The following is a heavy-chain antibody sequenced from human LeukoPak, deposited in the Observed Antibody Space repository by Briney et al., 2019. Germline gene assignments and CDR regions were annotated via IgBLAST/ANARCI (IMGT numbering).Heavy chain of an antibody. CDR1: GGSISSSTYY. CDR2: IYHSGST. Sequence: SETLSLTCTVSGGSISSSTYYWGWIRQPPGKGLEWIGSIYHSGSTYYNLSLKSRVTISVDTSKNQFSLKLSSVTAADTAVYYCASFPYYDFWSGYFDYWGQGTLVTVSS. J-gene: IGHJ4*02. D-gene: IGHD3-3*01. CDR3: ASFPYYDFWSGYFDY. V-gene: IGHV4-39*07.